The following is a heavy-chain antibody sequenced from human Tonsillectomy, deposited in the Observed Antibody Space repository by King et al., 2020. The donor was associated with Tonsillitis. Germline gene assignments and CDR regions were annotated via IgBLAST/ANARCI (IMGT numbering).Heavy chain of an antibody. D-gene: IGHD3-22*01. CDR3: AKGRDYYASSGIDY. CDR1: GFTFDDYA. J-gene: IGHJ4*02. Sequence: VQLVESGGGLVQPGRSLRLSCAASGFTFDDYAMHWVRQAPGKGLEWVSGINWYSGSIGYADSVKGRFTISRENAKNSLYLQMNSLRAEDTAVYYCAKGRDYYASSGIDYWGQGTLVTVSS. CDR2: INWYSGSI. V-gene: IGHV3-9*01.